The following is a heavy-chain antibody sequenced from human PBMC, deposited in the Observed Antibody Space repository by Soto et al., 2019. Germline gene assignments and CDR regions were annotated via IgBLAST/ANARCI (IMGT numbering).Heavy chain of an antibody. CDR1: GYSFTSYW. CDR2: IYPGDSNT. D-gene: IGHD4-17*01. J-gene: IGHJ3*02. Sequence: GESLKISCKGSGYSFTSYWIGWVRQMPVKGLEWMGIIYPGDSNTRNSPSFQGQVTISADKSISTAYLQWSSLKASDTAMYYCARQDDYGDYGGSFDIWGQGTMVTVSS. V-gene: IGHV5-51*01. CDR3: ARQDDYGDYGGSFDI.